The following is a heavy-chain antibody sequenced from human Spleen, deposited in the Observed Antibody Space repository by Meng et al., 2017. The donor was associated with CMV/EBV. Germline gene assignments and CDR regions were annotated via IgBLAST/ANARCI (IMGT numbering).Heavy chain of an antibody. V-gene: IGHV3-30*03. Sequence: GESLKISCVASTLTHFKSYSMNWVRQAPGKGLEWVAILSYDGSQEYYTDSVKGRFTISRDNSMDTMYLQMNSLRAEDTAVYYCARAERLSLTTVTPNYYYYGMDVWGQGTKVTVSS. CDR2: LSYDGSQE. J-gene: IGHJ6*02. CDR3: ARAERLSLTTVTPNYYYYGMDV. CDR1: TLTHFKSYS. D-gene: IGHD4-11*01.